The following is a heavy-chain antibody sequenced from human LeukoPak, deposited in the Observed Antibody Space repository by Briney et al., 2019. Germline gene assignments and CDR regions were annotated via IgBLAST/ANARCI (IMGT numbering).Heavy chain of an antibody. CDR2: IYSGGST. V-gene: IGHV3-66*01. Sequence: GGSLRLSCAASGFTVSSNYMSWVRQAPGKGLEWVSVIYSGGSTYYADSVKGRFTISRDNSKNTLYLQMNSLRAEDTAVYYCAKAAGGYGEYYFDYWGQGTLVTVSS. J-gene: IGHJ4*02. CDR1: GFTVSSNY. CDR3: AKAAGGYGEYYFDY. D-gene: IGHD3-16*01.